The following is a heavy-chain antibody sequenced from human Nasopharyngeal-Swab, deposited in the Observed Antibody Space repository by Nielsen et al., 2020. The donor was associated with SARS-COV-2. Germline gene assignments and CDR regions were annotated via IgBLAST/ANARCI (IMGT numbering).Heavy chain of an antibody. CDR3: ARSAGGGYYYGMDV. J-gene: IGHJ6*02. CDR2: IYSGGST. V-gene: IGHV3-66*01. D-gene: IGHD3-16*01. Sequence: GESLKISCAASGFTVSSNYMSWVRQAPGKGLEWVSVIYSGGSTYYADSVKGRFTISRDNSKNTLYLQMNSLRAEDTAVYYCARSAGGGYYYGMDVWGQGTTVTVSS. CDR1: GFTVSSNY.